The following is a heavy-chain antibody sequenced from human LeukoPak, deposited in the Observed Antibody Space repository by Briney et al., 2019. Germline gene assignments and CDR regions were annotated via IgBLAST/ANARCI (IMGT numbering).Heavy chain of an antibody. V-gene: IGHV3-7*01. J-gene: IGHJ4*02. D-gene: IGHD1-26*01. CDR3: ARDPSRDSGSYDD. CDR2: INQDGSEK. Sequence: GGSLRLSCAASGFTFSSYWMSWVRQAPGKGLEWVANINQDGSEKYYVDSVKGRFTISRDNAKNSLHLQMNSLRAEDTAMYYCARDPSRDSGSYDDWGQGTLVTVSS. CDR1: GFTFSSYW.